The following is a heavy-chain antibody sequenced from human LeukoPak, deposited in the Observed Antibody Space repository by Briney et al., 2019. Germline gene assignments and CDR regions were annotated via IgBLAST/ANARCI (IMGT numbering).Heavy chain of an antibody. D-gene: IGHD6-13*01. V-gene: IGHV3-21*01. CDR2: ISSSSSYV. J-gene: IGHJ4*02. CDR3: ARAHSSSWYGGGETFDY. Sequence: GGSLRLSCAASGFTFSSYSMNWVRQAPGKGLEWVSSISSSSSYVYYADSVKGRFTISRDNAKNSLYLQMNSLRAEDTAVYYCARAHSSSWYGGGETFDYWGQGTLVTVSS. CDR1: GFTFSSYS.